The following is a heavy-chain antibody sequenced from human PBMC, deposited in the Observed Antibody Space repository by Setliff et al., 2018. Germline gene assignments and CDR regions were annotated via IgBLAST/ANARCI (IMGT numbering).Heavy chain of an antibody. CDR3: PVYNTGSSKDHY. D-gene: IGHD2-8*02. Sequence: PSETMSLTCAVYGGSLSTYYWIWIRQPPGKGLEWIGEINHRGSTNYNPSLKSRVTISVDTSKNQFSLKLSSVTAADTALYYCPVYNTGSSKDHYWGQGTPVTVSS. CDR1: GGSLSTYY. CDR2: INHRGST. J-gene: IGHJ4*02. V-gene: IGHV4-34*01.